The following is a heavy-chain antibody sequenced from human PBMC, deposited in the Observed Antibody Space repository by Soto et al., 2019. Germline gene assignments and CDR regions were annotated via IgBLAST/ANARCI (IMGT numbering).Heavy chain of an antibody. Sequence: PSETLSLTCTVSGGSISSYYWSWIRQPPGKGLEWIGYIYYSGSTNYNPSLKSRVTISVDTSKNQFSLKLSSVTAADTAVYYCARDSEGYCSSTSCYRPTFPREYGMDVWGQGTTVTVSS. D-gene: IGHD2-2*02. CDR2: IYYSGST. J-gene: IGHJ6*02. V-gene: IGHV4-59*01. CDR1: GGSISSYY. CDR3: ARDSEGYCSSTSCYRPTFPREYGMDV.